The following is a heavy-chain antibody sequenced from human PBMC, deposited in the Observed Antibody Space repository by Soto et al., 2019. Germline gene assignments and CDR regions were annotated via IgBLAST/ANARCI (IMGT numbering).Heavy chain of an antibody. CDR1: GYTFTSYG. CDR2: ISAYNGNT. CDR3: ARVKYSPPSYYYYGMDV. Sequence: QVQLVQSGAEVKKPGASVKVSCKASGYTFTSYGISWVRQAPGQGLEWMGWISAYNGNTNYAQKLQGRVTMTTDTSTSTAYMELRSLRSDDTAVYYCARVKYSPPSYYYYGMDVWDQGTTVTVSS. J-gene: IGHJ6*02. V-gene: IGHV1-18*01. D-gene: IGHD5-18*01.